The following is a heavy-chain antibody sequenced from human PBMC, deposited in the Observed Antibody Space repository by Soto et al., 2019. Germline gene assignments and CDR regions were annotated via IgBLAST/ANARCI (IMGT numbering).Heavy chain of an antibody. CDR1: GFTFSSYE. J-gene: IGHJ3*02. D-gene: IGHD6-13*01. CDR3: ARDMSHSSSWYDDAFDI. Sequence: PGGSLRLSCAASGFTFSSYEMNWVRQAPGKGLEWVSYISSGGSTIYYADSVKGRFTISRDNAKNSLYLQMNSLRAEDTAVYYCARDMSHSSSWYDDAFDIWGQGTMVTVSS. CDR2: ISSGGSTI. V-gene: IGHV3-48*03.